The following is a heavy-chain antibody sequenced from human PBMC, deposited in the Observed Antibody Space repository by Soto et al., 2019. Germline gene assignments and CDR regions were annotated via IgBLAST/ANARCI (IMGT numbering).Heavy chain of an antibody. CDR3: ATGIMITFGGVIPLDY. CDR2: IIPIFGTA. J-gene: IGHJ4*02. V-gene: IGHV1-69*13. D-gene: IGHD3-16*02. Sequence: EASVKVSCKASGGTFSSYAISWVRQAPGQGLEWMGGIIPIFGTANYAQKFQGRVTITADESTSTAYMELSSLRSEDTAVYYCATGIMITFGGVIPLDYWGQGTLVTVSS. CDR1: GGTFSSYA.